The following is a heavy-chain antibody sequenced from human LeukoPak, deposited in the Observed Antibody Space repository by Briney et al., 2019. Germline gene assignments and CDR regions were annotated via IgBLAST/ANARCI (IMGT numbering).Heavy chain of an antibody. J-gene: IGHJ4*02. V-gene: IGHV3-64*02. D-gene: IGHD5-24*01. CDR1: GFTFSTYA. Sequence: GGSLRLSCAASGFTFSTYAIQWVRQAPEKGLEYVSGISGNGDTIYYADSVKGRFTMSRDNSRNTLYLQMGSLRPEDTAVYYCARDGKATNDYWGQGTLVAVSS. CDR2: ISGNGDTI. CDR3: ARDGKATNDY.